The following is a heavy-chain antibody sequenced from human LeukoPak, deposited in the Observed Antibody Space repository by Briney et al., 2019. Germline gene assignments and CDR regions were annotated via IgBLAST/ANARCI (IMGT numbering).Heavy chain of an antibody. CDR2: IYYSGST. J-gene: IGHJ4*02. D-gene: IGHD3-22*01. Sequence: SETLSLTCTVSGGSISSSSYYWGWIRQPPGKGLEWIGSIYYSGSTYYNPSLKSRVTISVDTSKNQFSLKLSSVTAADTAVYYCARMGTYYYDSSGSIFIDYWGQGTLVTVSS. V-gene: IGHV4-39*07. CDR1: GGSISSSSYY. CDR3: ARMGTYYYDSSGSIFIDY.